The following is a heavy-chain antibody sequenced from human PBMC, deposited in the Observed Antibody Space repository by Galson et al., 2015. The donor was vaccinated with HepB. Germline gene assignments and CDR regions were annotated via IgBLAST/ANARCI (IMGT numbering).Heavy chain of an antibody. D-gene: IGHD3-22*01. CDR3: TSLITAGNWFDP. J-gene: IGHJ5*02. CDR1: GFTFSNYN. CDR2: IASSSYSI. Sequence: SLRLSCAASGFTFSNYNMNWVRQAPGKGLEWVSSIASSSYSIYYADSVEGRFTISRDNAKNSLYLQMNSLRAEDTAVYYCTSLITAGNWFDPWGQGTLVTVSS. V-gene: IGHV3-21*01.